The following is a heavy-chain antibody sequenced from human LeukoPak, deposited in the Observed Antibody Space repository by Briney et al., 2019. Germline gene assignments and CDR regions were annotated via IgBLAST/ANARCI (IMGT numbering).Heavy chain of an antibody. D-gene: IGHD2-2*02. CDR2: ISWNSGRI. J-gene: IGHJ6*02. V-gene: IGHV3-9*01. Sequence: GGSLRLSCAASGFTFADYAMHWVRQAPGKGLEWVSGISWNSGRIGYADSVKGRFTISRDNAKNSLYLQMNSLRAEDTALYYCAKGVVVVPAAIYYGVDVWGQGTTVTVSS. CDR1: GFTFADYA. CDR3: AKGVVVVPAAIYYGVDV.